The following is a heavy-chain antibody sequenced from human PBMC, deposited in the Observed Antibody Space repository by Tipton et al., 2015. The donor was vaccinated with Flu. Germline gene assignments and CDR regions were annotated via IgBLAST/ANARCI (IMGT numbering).Heavy chain of an antibody. CDR1: GGSVSTYY. V-gene: IGHV4-59*02. CDR3: ARKQWGSWASDY. J-gene: IGHJ4*02. Sequence: GLVKPSETLSLTCTVSGGSVSTYYWSWIRQSPGKGLEWIGHMFYSGRTNYNPSLKSRVTISVDTSKNQFSLKLSSVTAADTAVYYCARKQWGSWASDYWGQGTLVTVSS. D-gene: IGHD6-13*01. CDR2: MFYSGRT.